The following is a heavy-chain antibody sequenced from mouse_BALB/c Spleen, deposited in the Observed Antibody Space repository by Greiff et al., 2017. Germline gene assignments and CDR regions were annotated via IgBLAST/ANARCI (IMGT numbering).Heavy chain of an antibody. CDR3: ARCGITTPYYAMDY. J-gene: IGHJ4*01. CDR2: ISYSGST. D-gene: IGHD1-1*01. V-gene: IGHV3-8*02. Sequence: EVQLQESGPSLVKPSQTLSLTCSVTGDSITSGYWNWIRKFPGNKLEYMGYISYSGSTYYNPSLKSRISITRDTSKNQYYLQLNSVTTEDTATYYCARCGITTPYYAMDYWGQGTSVTVSA. CDR1: GDSITSGY.